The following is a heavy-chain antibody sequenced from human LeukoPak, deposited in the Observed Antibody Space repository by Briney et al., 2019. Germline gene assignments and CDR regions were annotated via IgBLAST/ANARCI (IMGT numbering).Heavy chain of an antibody. Sequence: KPSQTLSLTCTVSGGSISSGSYYWSWIRQPAGKGREWIGRIYTSGSTNYNPSLKSRVTISVDTSKNQFSLKLSSVTAADTAVYYCARVDYGEGVVGWFYDYWGQGTLVTVSS. D-gene: IGHD4-17*01. CDR3: ARVDYGEGVVGWFYDY. CDR1: GGSISSGSYY. V-gene: IGHV4-61*02. CDR2: IYTSGST. J-gene: IGHJ4*02.